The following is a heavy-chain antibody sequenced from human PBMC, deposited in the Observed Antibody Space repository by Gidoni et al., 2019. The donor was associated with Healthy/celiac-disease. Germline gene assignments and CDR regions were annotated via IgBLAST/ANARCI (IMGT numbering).Heavy chain of an antibody. D-gene: IGHD6-6*01. Sequence: QVQLVQSGAEVKKPGSSVKVSCKASGGTFSSYAISWVRQAPGQGLEWMGGIIPIFGTANYAQKFQGRVTMTADESTSTAYMELSSLRSEDTAVYYCARDRYSSSPPLSYGMDVWGQGTTVTVSS. CDR2: IIPIFGTA. V-gene: IGHV1-69*01. CDR3: ARDRYSSSPPLSYGMDV. J-gene: IGHJ6*02. CDR1: GGTFSSYA.